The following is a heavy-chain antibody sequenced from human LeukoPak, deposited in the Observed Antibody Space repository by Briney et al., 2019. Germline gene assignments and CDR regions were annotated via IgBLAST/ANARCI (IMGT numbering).Heavy chain of an antibody. J-gene: IGHJ4*02. CDR2: ISSSGSII. V-gene: IGHV3-11*04. CDR1: GFTFSDYY. Sequence: GGALRLSCAASGFTFSDYYMSWIRQAPGKGLEWVSDISSSGSIIHYADSVKGRFTISRDNAKNSLYLQMNSLRAEDTAVYYCARATSYYDSSGWSYYFDYWGQGTLVTVSS. CDR3: ARATSYYDSSGWSYYFDY. D-gene: IGHD3-22*01.